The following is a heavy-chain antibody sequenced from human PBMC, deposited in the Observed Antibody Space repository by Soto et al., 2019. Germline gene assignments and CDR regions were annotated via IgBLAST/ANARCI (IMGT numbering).Heavy chain of an antibody. J-gene: IGHJ3*02. Sequence: DVQLVQSGAEMKKPGESLTISCKGSRYSFTNYWIGWVRQMPGKGLEWMGIIYPGDSDTKYSPSFQGQVTISVDKSISTAYLQWSSLKASDTAMYYCARQGYSGYNYDTFDIWGQGTMVTVSS. CDR1: RYSFTNYW. V-gene: IGHV5-51*01. CDR3: ARQGYSGYNYDTFDI. CDR2: IYPGDSDT. D-gene: IGHD5-12*01.